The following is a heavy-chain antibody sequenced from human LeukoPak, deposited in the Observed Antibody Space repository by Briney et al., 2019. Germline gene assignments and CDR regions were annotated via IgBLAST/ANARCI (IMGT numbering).Heavy chain of an antibody. CDR1: GFSFSNYG. V-gene: IGHV3-23*01. J-gene: IGHJ4*02. D-gene: IGHD1-26*01. CDR3: AKDRLGAILYFDS. Sequence: GGSLRLSCAGSGFSFSNYGMSWVRQAPGKGLEWVSALSGSADRTYYADSVKGWFTISRDNSKNTLFLHINSLRADDTAVYYCAKDRLGAILYFDSWGQGTLVTVSS. CDR2: LSGSADRT.